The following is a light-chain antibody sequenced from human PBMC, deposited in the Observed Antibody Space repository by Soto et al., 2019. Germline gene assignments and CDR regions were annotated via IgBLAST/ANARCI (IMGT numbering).Light chain of an antibody. Sequence: EILLTQSPATLSLSPGERATLSCRASQSVSSSIAWYQQKPGQAPRLLIYDASNRATGVPARFSGSGSGTDFTLTISSLEPEDFAAYYCQQRSNWPPITFGQGKRLAIK. CDR3: QQRSNWPPIT. V-gene: IGKV3-11*01. CDR2: DAS. J-gene: IGKJ5*01. CDR1: QSVSSS.